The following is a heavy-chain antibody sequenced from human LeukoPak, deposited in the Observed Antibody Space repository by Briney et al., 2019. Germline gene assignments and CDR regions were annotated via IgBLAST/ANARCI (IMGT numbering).Heavy chain of an antibody. Sequence: SGGSLRLSCAASGFTFSSYAMSWVRQAPGKGLEWVSAISGSGGSTYYADSVKGRFTISRDNSKNTLYLQMNSLRAEDTAVYYCAKPNTAMVYYYYYYYMDVWGKGTTVTVSS. D-gene: IGHD5-18*01. V-gene: IGHV3-23*01. CDR1: GFTFSSYA. CDR3: AKPNTAMVYYYYYYYMDV. CDR2: ISGSGGST. J-gene: IGHJ6*03.